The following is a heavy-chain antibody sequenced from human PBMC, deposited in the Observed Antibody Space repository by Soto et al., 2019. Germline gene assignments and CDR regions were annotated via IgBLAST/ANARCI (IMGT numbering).Heavy chain of an antibody. CDR1: GLTIEDFA. J-gene: IGHJ3*02. CDR2: ISWNSGSI. V-gene: IGHV3-9*01. Sequence: AGGLLRLPCSASGLTIEDFAMHWVLKTTGKGLEWVSGISWNSGSIGYADSVKGRFTISRDNAKNSLYLQMNSLRAEDTALYYCAKDHSFLPGDAFDIWGQGTMVTVSS. CDR3: AKDHSFLPGDAFDI.